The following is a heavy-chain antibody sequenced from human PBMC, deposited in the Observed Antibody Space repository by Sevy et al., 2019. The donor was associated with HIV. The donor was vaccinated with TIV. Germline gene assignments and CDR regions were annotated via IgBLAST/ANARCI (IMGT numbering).Heavy chain of an antibody. Sequence: GGCLRLSCTASGFTFSSYTFNWVRQAPGKGLEWVSQISSGSSIFYADSVKGRFTISRDNAKNSLYLQMNSLRDEDTAVYYCARGYYGKGHIDYWGQGTLVTVPS. J-gene: IGHJ4*02. D-gene: IGHD1-26*01. V-gene: IGHV3-48*02. CDR3: ARGYYGKGHIDY. CDR1: GFTFSSYT. CDR2: ISSGSSI.